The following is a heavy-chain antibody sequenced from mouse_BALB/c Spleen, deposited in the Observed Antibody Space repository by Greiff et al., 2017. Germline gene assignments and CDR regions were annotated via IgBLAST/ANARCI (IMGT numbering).Heavy chain of an antibody. CDR3: APYGNAWCAY. Sequence: EVKLMESGAELVKPGASVKLSCTASGFNITDTYMHWVKQRPEQGLEWIGRIDPANGNTKYDPKFQGKATITADTSSNTAYLQLSSLTSEDTAVYYCAPYGNAWCAYWGQGTLVTVSA. D-gene: IGHD2-1*01. CDR2: IDPANGNT. V-gene: IGHV14-3*02. J-gene: IGHJ3*01. CDR1: GFNITDTY.